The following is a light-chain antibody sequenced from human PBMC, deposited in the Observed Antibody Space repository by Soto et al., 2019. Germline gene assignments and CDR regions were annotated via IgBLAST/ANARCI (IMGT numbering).Light chain of an antibody. V-gene: IGLV1-44*01. CDR1: SSNIGSNT. CDR2: SNN. Sequence: QSVLTQPPSASRTPGQRVTISCSGSSSNIGSNTVNWYQQLPGTAPKLLIYSNNQRPSGVPDRFSGSKSGTSASLAISGLQSEDEADYYCAAWDDSLNAVFGGGTQLTVL. CDR3: AAWDDSLNAV. J-gene: IGLJ7*01.